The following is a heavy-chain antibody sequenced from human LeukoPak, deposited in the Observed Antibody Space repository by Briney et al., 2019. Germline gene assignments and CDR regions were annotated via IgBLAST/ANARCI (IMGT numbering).Heavy chain of an antibody. Sequence: GGSLRLSCAASGFTFSSYAMHWVRQAPGKGLEYVSAISSNGGSTYYANSMKGRFTVSRDNSKNTLYLQMGSLRAEDIAVYYCARDRGYDYRGYYFDYWGQGTLVTVSS. CDR2: ISSNGGST. D-gene: IGHD5-12*01. J-gene: IGHJ4*02. CDR1: GFTFSSYA. CDR3: ARDRGYDYRGYYFDY. V-gene: IGHV3-64*01.